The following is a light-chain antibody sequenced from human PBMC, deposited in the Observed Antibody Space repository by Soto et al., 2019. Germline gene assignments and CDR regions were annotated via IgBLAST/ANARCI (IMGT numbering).Light chain of an antibody. Sequence: EIVLTQSPGTLSLSPGERATLSCRASQIVSSSYLAWYQQKPGQAPRLLIYGASSRATGIPDRFSGSGSGTDFTLTISRLEPEDFAVYYCQQHSNWPPITFGQGTRLEIK. CDR3: QQHSNWPPIT. V-gene: IGKV3D-20*02. CDR2: GAS. J-gene: IGKJ5*01. CDR1: QIVSSSY.